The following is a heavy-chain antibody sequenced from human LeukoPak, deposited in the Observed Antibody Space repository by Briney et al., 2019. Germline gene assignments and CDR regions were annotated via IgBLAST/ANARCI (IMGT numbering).Heavy chain of an antibody. CDR1: GGCISSYY. CDR3: ARHGGYYSDYFDY. D-gene: IGHD3-22*01. J-gene: IGHJ4*02. V-gene: IGHV4-4*09. CDR2: IYTSGST. Sequence: SETLSLTCTVSGGCISSYYWSWIRQPPGKGLEWIGYIYTSGSTNYNPSLKSRVTISVDTSKNQFSLKLSSVTAADTAVYYCARHGGYYSDYFDYWGQGTLVTVSS.